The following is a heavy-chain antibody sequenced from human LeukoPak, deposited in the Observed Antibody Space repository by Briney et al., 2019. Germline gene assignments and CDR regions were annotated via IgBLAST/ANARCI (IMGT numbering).Heavy chain of an antibody. Sequence: ASVKVSCKAAGYSFTNYYSHWVRQAPGQGFEWMGIINPGGGTTTYAQKFQGRVTMTRDTSTSTVYMELSSLRSEDTAVYYCARGGFTTEFRGVVITLDAFDIWGQGTMVTVSS. J-gene: IGHJ3*02. CDR3: ARGGFTTEFRGVVITLDAFDI. D-gene: IGHD3-10*01. CDR1: GYSFTNYY. V-gene: IGHV1-46*01. CDR2: INPGGGTT.